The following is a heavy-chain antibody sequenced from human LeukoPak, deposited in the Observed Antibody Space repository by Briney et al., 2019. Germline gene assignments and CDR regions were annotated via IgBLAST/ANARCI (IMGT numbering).Heavy chain of an antibody. Sequence: GASVTVSCKASGYTFTGYYMHWVRQAPGQGLEWMGWINPNNGGAKYAQKFQDRVTMTRDTSISTAYMELSSLRSDDTAVYYCAAFGPYYYGSGSSKGGDVWGQVTLVTVSS. CDR1: GYTFTGYY. D-gene: IGHD3-10*01. CDR2: INPNNGGA. J-gene: IGHJ4*02. CDR3: AAFGPYYYGSGSSKGGDV. V-gene: IGHV1-2*02.